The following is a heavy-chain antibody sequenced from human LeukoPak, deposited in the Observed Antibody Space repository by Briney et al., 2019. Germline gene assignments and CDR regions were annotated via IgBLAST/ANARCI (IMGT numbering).Heavy chain of an antibody. D-gene: IGHD3-16*01. V-gene: IGHV1-69*05. CDR1: GGTFSSYA. Sequence: SVKVSCKASGGTFSSYAISWVRQAPGQGLEWMGGIIPIFGTANYAQKFQGRVTITTDTSTSTVYMELRSLRSDDTAVYYCARVGGYVDLPLDYWGQGTLVTVSS. CDR3: ARVGGYVDLPLDY. J-gene: IGHJ4*02. CDR2: IIPIFGTA.